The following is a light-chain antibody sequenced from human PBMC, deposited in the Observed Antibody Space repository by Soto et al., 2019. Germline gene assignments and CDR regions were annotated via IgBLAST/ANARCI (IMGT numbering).Light chain of an antibody. J-gene: IGLJ1*01. V-gene: IGLV2-14*03. CDR1: SSDVGGYNY. CDR3: YLYTSSNTPSYV. Sequence: QSVLTQPASVSGSPGQSITISCTGTSSDVGGYNYVSWYQHHPGKAPKLMIYDVSNRPSGVSNRFSASKSGNTASLTISELQAEDEADYYCYLYTSSNTPSYVFGTGTKVTVL. CDR2: DVS.